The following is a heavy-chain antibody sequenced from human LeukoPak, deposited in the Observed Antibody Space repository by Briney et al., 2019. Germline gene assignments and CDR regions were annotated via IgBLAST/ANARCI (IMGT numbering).Heavy chain of an antibody. V-gene: IGHV4-59*01. CDR2: IYYSGTT. CDR3: ARRYYDTQYSQYYFDY. CDR1: GDSISSYY. D-gene: IGHD3-22*01. J-gene: IGHJ4*02. Sequence: PSETLSLTCTVYGDSISSYYWSWIRPPPGKGLKYIGYIYYSGTTNYNPSLKSRVTISVDTSKHQFSLTLTSVTAADTAVYYCARRYYDTQYSQYYFDYWGQGTLVTVSS.